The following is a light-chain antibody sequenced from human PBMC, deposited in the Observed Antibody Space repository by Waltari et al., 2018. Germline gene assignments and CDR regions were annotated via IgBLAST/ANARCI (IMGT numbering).Light chain of an antibody. CDR1: QCVSSY. CDR2: DAS. V-gene: IGKV3-11*01. Sequence: EIVLTQSPATLSLSPGERATLSCRASQCVSSYLAWYQQKSGQAPRLPIYDASDRATGIPAMFRGGGSETDFTLTISSLEPEDFAVYYCQKRSDWLLTFGGGTKVEIK. J-gene: IGKJ4*01. CDR3: QKRSDWLLT.